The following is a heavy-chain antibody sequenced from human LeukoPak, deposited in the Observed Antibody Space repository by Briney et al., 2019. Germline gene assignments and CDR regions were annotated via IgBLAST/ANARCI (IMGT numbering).Heavy chain of an antibody. J-gene: IGHJ4*02. V-gene: IGHV4-39*02. CDR3: TRVRTGSIFYY. CDR2: VSYTGDT. D-gene: IGHD3-3*02. Sequence: SETLSLTCTVSGDSISSGPHFWAWVRQPPGKGLEWVASVSYTGDTYYNPSLKSRVTISRDTSKNQFSLKMTSMTATDTAVYYCTRVRTGSIFYYWGQGTLITVSP. CDR1: GDSISSGPHF.